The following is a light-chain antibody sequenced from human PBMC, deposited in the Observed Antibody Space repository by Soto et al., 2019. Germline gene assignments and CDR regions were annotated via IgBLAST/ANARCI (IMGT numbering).Light chain of an antibody. V-gene: IGKV3-20*01. CDR2: GAS. CDR1: QRVSASY. CDR3: QQYDESAT. J-gene: IGKJ2*01. Sequence: EIVLTQSPGTLSLSPGEKATLSFRASQRVSASYLAWYQQKPGQAPRLLIYGASTRATGFPDRFSGSGSCTDFTLTIKRLEPEEVAVYYCQQYDESATFGKGTKLEI.